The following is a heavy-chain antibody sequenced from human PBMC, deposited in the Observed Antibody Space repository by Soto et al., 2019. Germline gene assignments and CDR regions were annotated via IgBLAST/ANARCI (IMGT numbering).Heavy chain of an antibody. CDR2: MNPGSGDT. CDR3: ARMASFGSLNWFDP. J-gene: IGHJ5*02. CDR1: GYIFTNND. D-gene: IGHD5-18*01. Sequence: GASVKVSCKASGYIFTNNDVSWVRQATGQGLEWMGWMNPGSGDTGYAQKFQGRVTMTRNISIATAYTELSSLRADDTAIYYCARMASFGSLNWFDPWGQGTLVTVSS. V-gene: IGHV1-8*01.